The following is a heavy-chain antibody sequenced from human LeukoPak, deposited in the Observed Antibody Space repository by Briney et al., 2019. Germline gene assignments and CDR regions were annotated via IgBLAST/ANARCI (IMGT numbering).Heavy chain of an antibody. J-gene: IGHJ4*02. CDR1: GFTVSSNY. CDR3: ARAGAIAVAGTLVGQEPN. Sequence: GGSLRLSCAASGFTVSSNYMSWVRQAPGKGLEWVSVIYSGGSTYYADSVKGRFTISRDNSKNTLYLQMNSLRAEDTAVYYCARAGAIAVAGTLVGQEPNWGQGTLVTVSS. D-gene: IGHD6-19*01. V-gene: IGHV3-66*01. CDR2: IYSGGST.